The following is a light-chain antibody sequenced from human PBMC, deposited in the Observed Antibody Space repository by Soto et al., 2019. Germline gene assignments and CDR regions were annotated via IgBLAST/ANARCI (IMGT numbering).Light chain of an antibody. V-gene: IGKV3-11*01. CDR3: QQRANWPLR. CDR2: DAS. CDR1: QSVNN. Sequence: IVLTQSPATLSLSPGEGVTLSCRARQSVNNLAWYQQKPGQAPRLLIYDASNRATGIPARFSGSGSGTDFTLTITYLEPEDFAVYYCQQRANWPLRFGGGTKVEIK. J-gene: IGKJ4*02.